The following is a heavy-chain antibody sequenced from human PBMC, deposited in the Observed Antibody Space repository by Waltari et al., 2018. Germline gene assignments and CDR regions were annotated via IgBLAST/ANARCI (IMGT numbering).Heavy chain of an antibody. J-gene: IGHJ1*01. CDR1: GFTFDDYA. CDR2: IRSKAYGGKT. Sequence: EVQLVESGGGVVRPGGSLRLSCAASGFTFDDYAMSWVRQAPGKGLEWVGFIRSKAYGGKTEYAASVKGRFTISRDDSKSIAYLQMNSLKTEDTAVYYCTRNKAYCGGDCYSGYFQHWGQGTLVTVSS. D-gene: IGHD2-21*01. V-gene: IGHV3-49*04. CDR3: TRNKAYCGGDCYSGYFQH.